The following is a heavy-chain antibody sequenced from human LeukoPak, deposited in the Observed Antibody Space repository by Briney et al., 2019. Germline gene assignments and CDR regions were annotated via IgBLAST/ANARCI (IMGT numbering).Heavy chain of an antibody. D-gene: IGHD2-8*02. J-gene: IGHJ4*02. V-gene: IGHV4-39*01. CDR2: IGYTGTT. CDR3: ARRMGSGATYPRTFDY. Sequence: TSETLSLPCTVTGGSISTRNHYWGWLRQPPGKGLEWIGCIGYTGTTNSNPSLKGRVTLSVDTSKNQVSLTLSSVTAADTAVYFCARRMGSGATYPRTFDYWGQGTLVTVSS. CDR1: GGSISTRNHY.